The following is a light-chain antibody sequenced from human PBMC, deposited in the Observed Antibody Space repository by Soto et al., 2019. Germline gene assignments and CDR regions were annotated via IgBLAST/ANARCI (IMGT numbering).Light chain of an antibody. V-gene: IGLV1-40*01. CDR1: SSNIGAGYD. J-gene: IGLJ2*01. Sequence: QSVLTQPPSVSGAPGQRVTISCTGSSSNIGAGYDVHWYQQLPGTAHKLLIYGNCNRPSGVPDRFSASKSGASASLAITGLQAEGEADYYCQSYDSSLSGSVFGGGSKLTVL. CDR2: GNC. CDR3: QSYDSSLSGSV.